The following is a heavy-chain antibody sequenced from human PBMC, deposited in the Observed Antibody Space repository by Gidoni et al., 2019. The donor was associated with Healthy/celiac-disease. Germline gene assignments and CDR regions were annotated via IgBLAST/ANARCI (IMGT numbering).Heavy chain of an antibody. V-gene: IGHV1-2*02. J-gene: IGHJ6*02. CDR1: GYTLTGYS. Sequence: QVQLVQSGAEVKKPGASVKVSCKASGYTLTGYSRTWVRQAPGQGLEWMGWINPNSGGTNYAQKFQGRVTMTRDTSISTAYMELSRLRSDDTAVYYCARADIVVVPAADYYYGMDVWGQGTTVTVSS. D-gene: IGHD2-2*01. CDR3: ARADIVVVPAADYYYGMDV. CDR2: INPNSGGT.